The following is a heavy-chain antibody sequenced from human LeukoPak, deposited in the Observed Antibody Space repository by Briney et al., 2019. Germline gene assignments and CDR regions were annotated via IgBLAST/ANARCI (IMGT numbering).Heavy chain of an antibody. D-gene: IGHD2-21*02. J-gene: IGHJ5*02. CDR2: ISSSGSTI. Sequence: GGSLRLSCAASGFTFSDYYMSWIRQAPGKGLEGVSYISSSGSTIYYADSVKGRFTISRDNAKNSLYLQMNSLRAEDTAVYYCARQLLDCGGDCYVVGNWFDPWGQGTLVTVSS. V-gene: IGHV3-11*01. CDR1: GFTFSDYY. CDR3: ARQLLDCGGDCYVVGNWFDP.